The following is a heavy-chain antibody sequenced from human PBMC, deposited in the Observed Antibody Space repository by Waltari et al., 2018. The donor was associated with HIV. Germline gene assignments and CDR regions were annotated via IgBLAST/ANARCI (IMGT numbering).Heavy chain of an antibody. Sequence: QLQLQESGPGLVKPSETLSLTCPVSGGSISSSSYYWGWIRQPPGKGLEWIGSIYYSGSTYYNPSLKSRVTISVDTSKNQFSLKLSSVTAADTAVYYCARRREWVVGATTSDAFDIWGQGTMVTVSS. J-gene: IGHJ3*02. V-gene: IGHV4-39*01. CDR1: GGSISSSSYY. CDR2: IYYSGST. D-gene: IGHD1-26*01. CDR3: ARRREWVVGATTSDAFDI.